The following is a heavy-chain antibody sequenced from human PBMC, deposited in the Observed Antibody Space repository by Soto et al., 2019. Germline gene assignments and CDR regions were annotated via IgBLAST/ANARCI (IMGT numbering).Heavy chain of an antibody. CDR1: GYMFTSYG. CDR2: ISAHNGIT. D-gene: IGHD3-16*02. CDR3: ARDLGVSTPWYDYVWGSYRRNRANWFDP. Sequence: ASVKVSCKASGYMFTSYGISWVRQAPGQGLEWMGWISAHNGITKNAQKFQGRVTMTTDTSTSTAYMELRSLRSDDTAVYYCARDLGVSTPWYDYVWGSYRRNRANWFDPWGQGTLVTVSS. J-gene: IGHJ5*02. V-gene: IGHV1-18*01.